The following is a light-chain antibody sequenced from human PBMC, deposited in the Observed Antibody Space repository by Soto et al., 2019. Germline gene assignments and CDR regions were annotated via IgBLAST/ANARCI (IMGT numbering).Light chain of an antibody. Sequence: PGERATLSCRASQSLSGKLAWYQQKIGQAPRLLIYDASKRATGIPVRFSGSWSGTDFTLTIGSLEPEDFAVYYCQQRSNWPPTFGQGTRVDLK. CDR3: QQRSNWPPT. J-gene: IGKJ1*01. V-gene: IGKV3-11*01. CDR1: QSLSGK. CDR2: DAS.